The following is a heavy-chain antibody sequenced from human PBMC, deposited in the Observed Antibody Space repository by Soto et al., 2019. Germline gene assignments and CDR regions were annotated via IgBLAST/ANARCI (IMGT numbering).Heavy chain of an antibody. CDR2: IIPIFATT. Sequence: QVHLVQSGAEVKEPGSSVQVSCKASGVSFSSYSISWVRQAPGQGLEWMGGIIPIFATTNYAQRFQGRVSITADKSTTTAYMDLSGLRSEDTAVYFCAVGSTSLDSWGQGTLVNVSS. CDR1: GVSFSSYS. J-gene: IGHJ4*02. V-gene: IGHV1-69*06. CDR3: AVGSTSLDS.